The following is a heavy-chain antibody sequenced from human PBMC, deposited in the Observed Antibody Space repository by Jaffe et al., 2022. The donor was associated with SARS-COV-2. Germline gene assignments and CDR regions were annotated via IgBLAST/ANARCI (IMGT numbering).Heavy chain of an antibody. D-gene: IGHD6-19*01. J-gene: IGHJ3*01. CDR1: GYAFTHHY. CDR3: ARASSRGWPNDPFDV. CDR2: INPSGGST. V-gene: IGHV1-46*04. Sequence: QVQLVQSGAVVKKPGASVKLSCKASGYAFTHHYMHWVRQAPGQGLEWMGIINPSGGSTFYAQTLQDRVTMTRDTSTTSVYLELTSLKSEDTAVYFCARASSRGWPNDPFDVWGQGTMLVVSS.